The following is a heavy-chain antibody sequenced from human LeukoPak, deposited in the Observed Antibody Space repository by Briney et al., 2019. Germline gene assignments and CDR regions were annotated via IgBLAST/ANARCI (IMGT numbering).Heavy chain of an antibody. CDR2: VWYDENNK. CDR1: GFAFSSFG. CDR3: ARGTSNTWPPGAEYFQH. D-gene: IGHD6-13*01. V-gene: IGHV3-33*01. J-gene: IGHJ1*01. Sequence: GGSLRLSCAASGFAFSSFGLHWVRQAPGKGLEWLAVVWYDENNKDYADSVKGRFTISRDNSKNTLYLQMNSLRAEDTAVYYCARGTSNTWPPGAEYFQHWGQGTLVTVSS.